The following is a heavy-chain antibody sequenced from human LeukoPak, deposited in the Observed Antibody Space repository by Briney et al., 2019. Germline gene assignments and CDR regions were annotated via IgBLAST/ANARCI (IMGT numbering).Heavy chain of an antibody. CDR2: ISGSDGRT. CDR1: GFTLRSYT. Sequence: GGSLRLSCAASGFTLRSYTMSWVRQAPGKGLEWVSSISGSDGRTYYADSVKGRFTISRDISKNTVYLQMNSLRAEDTAVYYCAKDGYHTGVGYFDYWGQGTLVIVSS. CDR3: AKDGYHTGVGYFDY. V-gene: IGHV3-23*01. D-gene: IGHD3-3*01. J-gene: IGHJ4*02.